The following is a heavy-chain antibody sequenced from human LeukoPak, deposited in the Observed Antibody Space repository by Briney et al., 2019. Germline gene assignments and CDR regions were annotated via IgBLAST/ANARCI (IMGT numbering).Heavy chain of an antibody. CDR3: ARDLPALVPVY. CDR2: IYYSGST. Sequence: SHTLSLTCTVSGGSISSGDYYWSWIRQPPGKGLEWIGYIYYSGSTYYNPTLKSRVTISVDTSNNQFSLKLSSVTAADTAVYYSARDLPALVPVYWGQGTLVTVSS. D-gene: IGHD5-18*01. V-gene: IGHV4-30-4*01. CDR1: GGSISSGDYY. J-gene: IGHJ4*02.